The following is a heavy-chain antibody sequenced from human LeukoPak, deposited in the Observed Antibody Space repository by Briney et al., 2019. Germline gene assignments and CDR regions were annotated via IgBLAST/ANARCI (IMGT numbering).Heavy chain of an antibody. V-gene: IGHV3-49*04. Sequence: PGGSLRLSCTASGFTFGDYAMSWVRQAPGKGLEWVGFIRSKAYGGTGEYAVSVKGRFTISRDDSKSIAYLQMNSLKTEDTAMYYCTTYCSSTSCYTFDYWGQGTLVTVPS. CDR3: TTYCSSTSCYTFDY. D-gene: IGHD2-2*02. J-gene: IGHJ4*02. CDR2: IRSKAYGGTG. CDR1: GFTFGDYA.